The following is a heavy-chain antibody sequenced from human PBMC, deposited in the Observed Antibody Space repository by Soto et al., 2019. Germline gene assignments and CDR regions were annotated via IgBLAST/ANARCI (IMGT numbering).Heavy chain of an antibody. D-gene: IGHD1-26*01. CDR2: ISGTGSST. CDR1: GFTFTPYA. Sequence: EVQLLESGGGLVQPGGSLRLSCAASGFTFTPYAMSWVRQAPGKGLQWVSGISGTGSSTYYADSVKGRFTISRHNSKNTVYLQMNSLRTEDTAVYYCAKDKRGVGAHEGAFDIWGQGRLVTVSS. J-gene: IGHJ3*02. CDR3: AKDKRGVGAHEGAFDI. V-gene: IGHV3-23*01.